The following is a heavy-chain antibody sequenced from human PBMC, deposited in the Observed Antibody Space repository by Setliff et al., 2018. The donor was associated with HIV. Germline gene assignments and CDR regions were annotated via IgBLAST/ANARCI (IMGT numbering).Heavy chain of an antibody. D-gene: IGHD2-8*01. Sequence: PSETLSLTCTVSSGSINTYYWTWIRQSPGKGLEWIGYFYRSGSTNYNPSLKSRVSISVDTSKNELFLNLSSLTAADTAVYYCARGQSCTNGVCYQYWGQGTLVTVSS. CDR1: SGSINTYY. J-gene: IGHJ4*02. CDR3: ARGQSCTNGVCYQY. CDR2: FYRSGST. V-gene: IGHV4-4*09.